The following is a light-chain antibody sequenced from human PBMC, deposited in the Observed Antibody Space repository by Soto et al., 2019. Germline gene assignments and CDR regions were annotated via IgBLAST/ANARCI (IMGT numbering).Light chain of an antibody. CDR2: GAN. Sequence: DIQMTQSPSSLSASVGDRITVTCRSSQSISRYLNWYQQRPGTAPKVLIFGANSLQSGVPSRFRGSGSGTEFTLTINNLQTDDFATYYCQHYNSFSLTFGPGTKVDIK. V-gene: IGKV1-39*01. J-gene: IGKJ1*01. CDR1: QSISRY. CDR3: QHYNSFSLT.